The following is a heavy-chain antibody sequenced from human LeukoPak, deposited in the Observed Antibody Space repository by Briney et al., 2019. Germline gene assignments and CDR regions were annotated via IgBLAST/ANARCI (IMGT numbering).Heavy chain of an antibody. V-gene: IGHV3-53*01. CDR2: IYSGGST. CDR3: ARESYNSGIDY. J-gene: IGHJ4*02. CDR1: GFAVSSNY. D-gene: IGHD6-19*01. Sequence: GGSLRLSCAASGFAVSSNYMSWVGQAPGKGLEWVSVIYSGGSTYYADSVKGRFTISRDNSKNTLYLQMNSLRAEDTAVYYCARESYNSGIDYWGQGTLVTVSS.